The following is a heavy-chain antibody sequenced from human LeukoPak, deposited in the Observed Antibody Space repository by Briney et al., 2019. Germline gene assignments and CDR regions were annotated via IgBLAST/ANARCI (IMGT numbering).Heavy chain of an antibody. CDR2: INHSGST. D-gene: IGHD7-27*01. CDR1: GGSFSGYY. CDR3: GRHFLWLSGDIEY. J-gene: IGHJ4*02. V-gene: IGHV4-34*01. Sequence: SETLSLTCAVYGGSFSGYYWSWIRQPPGKGLEWIGEINHSGSTNYNPSLKSRVTISVDTSKNQFSLKLSSVTAADTAVYYCGRHFLWLSGDIEYWGQGTLVTVSS.